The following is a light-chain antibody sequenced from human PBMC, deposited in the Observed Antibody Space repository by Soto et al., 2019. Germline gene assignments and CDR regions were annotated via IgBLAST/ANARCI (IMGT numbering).Light chain of an antibody. Sequence: QSALTQPRSVSGSPGQSLTISCTGTSSDVGGYNYVSWYQQYPGKIPKLMIYDVTKRPSGVPDHFSGYKSSNAASLTISGLQGDDEADNYRCSHAGSYTYVFGSGTKLTVL. V-gene: IGLV2-11*01. CDR1: SSDVGGYNY. CDR3: CSHAGSYTYV. J-gene: IGLJ1*01. CDR2: DVT.